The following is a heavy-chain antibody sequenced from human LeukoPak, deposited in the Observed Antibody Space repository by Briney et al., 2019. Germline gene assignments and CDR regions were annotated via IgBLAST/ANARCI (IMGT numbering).Heavy chain of an antibody. CDR2: IKQEGSGK. J-gene: IGHJ3*02. CDR3: ARASPTTVTPSAAFDI. V-gene: IGHV3-7*01. D-gene: IGHD4-17*01. CDR1: GFTFRSYW. Sequence: GGSLRLSCAASGFTFRSYWMSGLRQAPGKGLEGVGNIKQEGSGKYYVDAVKVRFTISRDNAKNSLYLQMNSLRAEDTDVYYCARASPTTVTPSAAFDIWGQGTMVTVSS.